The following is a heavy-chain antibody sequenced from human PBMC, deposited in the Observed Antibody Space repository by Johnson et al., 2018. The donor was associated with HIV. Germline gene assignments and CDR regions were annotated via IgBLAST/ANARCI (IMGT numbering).Heavy chain of an antibody. Sequence: MQLVESGGGLVQPGGSLRLSCAASGFTFSSYDMHWVRQATGKGLEWVSAIGTAGDTYYPGSVKGRFTISRENDKNSLYLQMNSLRAEDTAFYYCARGLTGEQVDIWGQGTMVTVSS. CDR3: ARGLTGEQVDI. J-gene: IGHJ3*02. V-gene: IGHV3-13*01. D-gene: IGHD3-16*01. CDR1: GFTFSSYD. CDR2: IGTAGDT.